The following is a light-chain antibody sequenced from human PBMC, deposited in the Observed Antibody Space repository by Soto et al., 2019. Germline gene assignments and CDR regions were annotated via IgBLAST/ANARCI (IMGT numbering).Light chain of an antibody. CDR2: EVY. V-gene: IGLV2-14*01. CDR1: SSDVGGYNY. CDR3: SSYTGSSTQYV. J-gene: IGLJ1*01. Sequence: QSALTQPASVSGSPGQSITIPCTGSSSDVGGYNYVSWYQQHPGKAPKLPIYEVYNRRSGVSNRFSGSKAGNTASLTISGLQAEDEADYYCSSYTGSSTQYVFGTGTKVTVL.